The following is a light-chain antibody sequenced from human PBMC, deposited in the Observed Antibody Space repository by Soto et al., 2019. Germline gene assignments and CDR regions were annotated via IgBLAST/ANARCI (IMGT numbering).Light chain of an antibody. CDR2: AAS. V-gene: IGKV1-27*01. CDR1: QGIRNF. J-gene: IGKJ3*01. CDR3: QKYSSVPV. Sequence: DIQMPQSPTSLSASVGDRVTITCRASQGIRNFVAWYQQKPGKAPKLLIYAASTLQSGVPSRFSGSGSATDFTLTINSLQPEDVATYSCQKYSSVPVFGPGTKVEIK.